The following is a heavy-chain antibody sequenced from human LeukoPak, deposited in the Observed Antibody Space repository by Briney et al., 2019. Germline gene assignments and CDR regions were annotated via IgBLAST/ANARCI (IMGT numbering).Heavy chain of an antibody. CDR2: ISSNGGST. CDR1: GFTFSSYA. V-gene: IGHV3-64*01. D-gene: IGHD5-18*01. Sequence: GGSLRLSCAASGFTFSSYAMHWVRQAPGKGLEYVSAISSNGGSTYYANSVKGRFTISRDNSKNTLYLQMGRLRAEDMAVYYCARVEYSYGYHYWGQGTLVTVSS. J-gene: IGHJ4*02. CDR3: ARVEYSYGYHY.